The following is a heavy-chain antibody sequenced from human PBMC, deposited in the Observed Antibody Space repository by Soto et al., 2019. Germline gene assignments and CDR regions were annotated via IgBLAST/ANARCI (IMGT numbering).Heavy chain of an antibody. CDR2: IIPLLSIT. CDR1: GGSFSSYT. CDR3: ARDHYYNSWTYYIDS. D-gene: IGHD3-10*01. Sequence: QVQLVQSGGEVKMPGSSVKVSCKASGGSFSSYTFTWVRQAPGQGLEWMGKIIPLLSITNYAEEFQGRVTITADKSTSTAYMELSRLTFEDTAIYYCARDHYYNSWTYYIDSWGQGTLVTVSS. V-gene: IGHV1-69*08. J-gene: IGHJ4*02.